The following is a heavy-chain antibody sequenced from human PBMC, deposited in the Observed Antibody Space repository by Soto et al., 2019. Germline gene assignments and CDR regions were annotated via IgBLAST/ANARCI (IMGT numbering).Heavy chain of an antibody. CDR3: AKDRDGMDV. Sequence: QVQLVESGGGVVQPGRSPRLSCAASGFTFSSYGMHWVRQAPGKGLEWVAVISYDGSNKYYADSVKGRFTISRDNSKNTLYLQMNSLRAEDTAVYYCAKDRDGMDVWGQGTTVTVSS. CDR1: GFTFSSYG. V-gene: IGHV3-30*18. D-gene: IGHD3-10*01. J-gene: IGHJ6*02. CDR2: ISYDGSNK.